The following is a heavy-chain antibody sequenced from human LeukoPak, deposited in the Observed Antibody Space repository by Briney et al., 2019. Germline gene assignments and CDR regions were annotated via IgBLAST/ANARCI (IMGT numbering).Heavy chain of an antibody. CDR3: ARVSRGNSVGGDY. CDR1: GGSISSSNW. D-gene: IGHD4-23*01. Sequence: SETLSLTCAVSGGSISSSNWWSWVRQPPGKGLEWIGEIYHSGSTNYNPSLKSRVTISVDTSKNQFSLKLNSLTAADTAVYYCARVSRGNSVGGDYWGQGTLVTVSS. V-gene: IGHV4-4*02. CDR2: IYHSGST. J-gene: IGHJ4*02.